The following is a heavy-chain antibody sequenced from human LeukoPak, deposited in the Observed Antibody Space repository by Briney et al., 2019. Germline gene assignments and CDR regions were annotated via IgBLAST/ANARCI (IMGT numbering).Heavy chain of an antibody. CDR3: SKDLERHTVGYFDS. J-gene: IGHJ4*02. CDR1: GFIFSNYA. Sequence: GGSLRLSCAASGFIFSNYAMSWVRQAPGKGLEWVSSLSGNERDIRYADPVRGRFTISRDNSENLLYLQMTSLGAEDTAIYYCSKDLERHTVGYFDSWGQGVLVTVSS. V-gene: IGHV3-23*01. CDR2: LSGNERDI. D-gene: IGHD1-1*01.